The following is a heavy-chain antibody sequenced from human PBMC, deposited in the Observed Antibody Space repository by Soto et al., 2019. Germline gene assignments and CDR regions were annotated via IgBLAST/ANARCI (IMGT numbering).Heavy chain of an antibody. CDR1: GGTFSSYT. CDR2: IIPILGIA. CDR3: ARDPPLGYYDSSGPHWWFDP. V-gene: IGHV1-69*08. Sequence: QVQLVQSGAEVKKPGSSVKVSCKASGGTFSSYTISWVRQAPGQGLEWMGRIIPILGIANYAQKFQGRVTITADKSTSTAYMELSSLRSEDTAVYYCARDPPLGYYDSSGPHWWFDPWGQGTLVTVSS. J-gene: IGHJ5*02. D-gene: IGHD3-22*01.